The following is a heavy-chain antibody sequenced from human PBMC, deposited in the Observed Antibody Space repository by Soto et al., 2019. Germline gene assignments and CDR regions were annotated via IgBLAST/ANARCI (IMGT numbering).Heavy chain of an antibody. D-gene: IGHD7-27*01. Sequence: QVQLVESGGGVVQPGRSLGLSCAASGFIFSNYAMHWVRQAPGKGLESVAIISFDGRNKYYAESVKGRFTISRDDSKNTLYLQMASMRPEDTALYYCARDRSDAVNTWGFRGFFDSWGQGTLVTVSS. CDR1: GFIFSNYA. CDR2: ISFDGRNK. CDR3: ARDRSDAVNTWGFRGFFDS. V-gene: IGHV3-30*04. J-gene: IGHJ4*02.